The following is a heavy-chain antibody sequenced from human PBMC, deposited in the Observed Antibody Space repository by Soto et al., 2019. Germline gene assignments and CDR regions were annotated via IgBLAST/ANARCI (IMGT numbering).Heavy chain of an antibody. J-gene: IGHJ5*02. V-gene: IGHV6-1*01. CDR2: TYYRSKWYN. CDR1: GDSVSSNSAA. Sequence: KQSQTLSLTCAISGDSVSSNSAAWNWIRQSPSRGLEWLGRTYYRSKWYNDYAVSVKSRITINPDTSKNRFSLQLNSVTPEDTAVYYCARGVGYSYGYWFDPWGQGTLVTVSS. D-gene: IGHD5-18*01. CDR3: ARGVGYSYGYWFDP.